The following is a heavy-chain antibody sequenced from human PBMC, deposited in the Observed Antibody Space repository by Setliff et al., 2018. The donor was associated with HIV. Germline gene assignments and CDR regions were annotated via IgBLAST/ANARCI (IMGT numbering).Heavy chain of an antibody. D-gene: IGHD3-9*01. CDR1: GGTFNTYP. Sequence: ASVKVSCKTSGGTFNTYPIAWVRQAPGQGLEWMGGIAPNLRMPNYIQKFKGRLTITADESTSTVYMELTNLRSEDTAMYYCAREKSPVLEYFDWLKPRHVFDVWGQGAVVTVSS. J-gene: IGHJ3*01. CDR2: IAPNLRMP. V-gene: IGHV1-69*10. CDR3: AREKSPVLEYFDWLKPRHVFDV.